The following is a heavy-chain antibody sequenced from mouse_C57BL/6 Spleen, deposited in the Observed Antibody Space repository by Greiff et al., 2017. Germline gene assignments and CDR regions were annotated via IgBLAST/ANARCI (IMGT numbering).Heavy chain of an antibody. V-gene: IGHV1-72*01. J-gene: IGHJ4*01. D-gene: IGHD1-1*01. Sequence: QVQLQQPGAELVKPGASVKLSCKASGYTFTSYWMHWVKQRPGLGLEWIGRIDPNSGGTKYNEKFKSKATLTVDKPSSTAYMQLSSLTSEDSAVYYCAYGSSYDAMDYWGQGTSVTVSS. CDR3: AYGSSYDAMDY. CDR2: IDPNSGGT. CDR1: GYTFTSYW.